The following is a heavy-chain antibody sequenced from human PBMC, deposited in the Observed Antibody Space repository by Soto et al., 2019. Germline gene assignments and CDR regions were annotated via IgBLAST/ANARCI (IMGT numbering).Heavy chain of an antibody. D-gene: IGHD6-6*01. CDR2: INPGNGDT. J-gene: IGHJ4*02. V-gene: IGHV1-3*01. CDR3: ARDSSSSRSFDY. CDR1: GCPFTIYA. Sequence: ASVKVSCKASGCPFTIYAIHWVRQAPGQSLEWMGWINPGNGDTKYSQIFQGRVTITWDTSARTAYMDLSSLISEDTADYYCARDSSSSRSFDYWGQGARVTVSS.